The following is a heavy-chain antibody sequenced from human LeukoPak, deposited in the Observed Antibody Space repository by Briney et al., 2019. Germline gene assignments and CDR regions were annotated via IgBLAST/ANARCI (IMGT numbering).Heavy chain of an antibody. CDR1: GFTFTTYW. Sequence: GESLRLSCAASGFTFTTYWMSWVRQAPGKGLEWAANIKQDGIEKYYVDSVKGRFTISRDNAKNSLYLQMNSLRVEDTAVYCCAKVAKYYYGSETYYFFEHWGQGTPVTASS. CDR3: AKVAKYYYGSETYYFFEH. V-gene: IGHV3-7*01. J-gene: IGHJ4*02. D-gene: IGHD3-10*01. CDR2: IKQDGIEK.